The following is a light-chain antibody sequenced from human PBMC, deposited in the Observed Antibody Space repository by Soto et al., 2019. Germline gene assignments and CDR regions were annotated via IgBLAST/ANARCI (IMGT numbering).Light chain of an antibody. Sequence: QSVLTQPASVSGSPGQSITISCTGTISDLGGYNYVSWYQHHPGKAPKLMIYEVSNRPSGISSRFSGSKSGNTASLTISGLQAEDEAHYYCSSYTTSTTVLFGGGTQLTVL. CDR2: EVS. V-gene: IGLV2-14*01. CDR1: ISDLGGYNY. CDR3: SSYTTSTTVL. J-gene: IGLJ2*01.